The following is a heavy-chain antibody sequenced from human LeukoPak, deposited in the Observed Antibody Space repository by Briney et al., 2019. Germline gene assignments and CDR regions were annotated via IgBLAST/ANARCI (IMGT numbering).Heavy chain of an antibody. Sequence: GGSLRLSCAASGFTFSSYAMSWVRQAPGKGLEWVSAISGSGDTTYYADSVKGRFTISRDNSKNTLYLQMNSLRAEDTAVYYCAKVTGLVDPFAYWGQGTLVTVSS. CDR1: GFTFSSYA. CDR2: ISGSGDTT. CDR3: AKVTGLVDPFAY. V-gene: IGHV3-23*01. D-gene: IGHD2-21*02. J-gene: IGHJ4*02.